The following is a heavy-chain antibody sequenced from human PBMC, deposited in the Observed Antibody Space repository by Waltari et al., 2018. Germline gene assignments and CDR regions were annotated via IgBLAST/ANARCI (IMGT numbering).Heavy chain of an antibody. V-gene: IGHV3-74*01. CDR3: ARSIVVVPAAIHIYFDY. CDR2: INSDGSST. Sequence: EVQLVASGGGLVQPGGSLRLSCAASGFTFSSYWMPWVRQAPGKGLVWVSRINSDGSSTSYADSVKGRFTISRDNAKNTLYLQMNSLRAEDTAVYYCARSIVVVPAAIHIYFDYWGQGTLVTVSS. CDR1: GFTFSSYW. J-gene: IGHJ4*02. D-gene: IGHD2-2*01.